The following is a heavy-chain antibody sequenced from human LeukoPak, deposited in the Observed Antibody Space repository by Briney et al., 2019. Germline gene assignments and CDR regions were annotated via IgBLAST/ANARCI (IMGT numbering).Heavy chain of an antibody. D-gene: IGHD5-12*01. CDR1: GFTFSSYG. CDR2: IRYDGSNK. CDR3: AKDRSPVATISFDY. V-gene: IGHV3-30*02. J-gene: IGHJ4*02. Sequence: GGSLRLSRAASGFTFSSYGMHWVRQAPGKGLEGVAFIRYDGSNKYYADSVKGRFTISRDNSKNTLYLQMNSLRAEDTAVYYCAKDRSPVATISFDYWGQGTLVTVSS.